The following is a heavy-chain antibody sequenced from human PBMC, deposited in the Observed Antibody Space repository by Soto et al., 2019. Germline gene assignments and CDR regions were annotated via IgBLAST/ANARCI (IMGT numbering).Heavy chain of an antibody. J-gene: IGHJ4*02. Sequence: QVHLVQSGAEVKKPGDSVKVSCTGSGDAFTTYGITWVRQAPGQGLEWMGWISDHNGNTNYAQKLQGRVTVTRDTSTSTAYMELRSLRSDDMAVYYCARGRYGDYWGQGALVTVSS. CDR2: ISDHNGNT. D-gene: IGHD1-1*01. V-gene: IGHV1-18*03. CDR3: ARGRYGDY. CDR1: GDAFTTYG.